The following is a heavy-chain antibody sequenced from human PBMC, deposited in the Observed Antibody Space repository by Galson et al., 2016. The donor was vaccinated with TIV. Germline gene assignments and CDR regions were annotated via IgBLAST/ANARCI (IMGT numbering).Heavy chain of an antibody. J-gene: IGHJ3*01. D-gene: IGHD3-22*01. CDR2: IYYSGST. V-gene: IGHV4-31*03. CDR3: VRGLLDSSGYYPPPDAFDL. Sequence: TLSLPCTVSGGSISSRGYYWNWIRPHPGKGLEWIGYIYYSGSTYFNPSLRSRLTISLDTSKNHVSLKLSSVTAADTAVYFCVRGLLDSSGYYPPPDAFDLWGLGTMVTVSS. CDR1: GGSISSRGYY.